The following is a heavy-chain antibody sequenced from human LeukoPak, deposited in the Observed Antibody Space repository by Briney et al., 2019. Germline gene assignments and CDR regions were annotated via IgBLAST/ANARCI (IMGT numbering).Heavy chain of an antibody. CDR1: GFTFSSYG. D-gene: IGHD5-18*01. J-gene: IGHJ3*02. CDR2: ISYDGSNK. CDR3: AKPFFGDTATVTDAFDI. V-gene: IGHV3-30*18. Sequence: GGSLRLSCAASGFTFSSYGMHWVRQAPGKGLEWVAVISYDGSNKYYADSVKGRFTISRDNSKNTLYLQMNSLRAEDTAVYYCAKPFFGDTATVTDAFDIWGQGTMVTVSS.